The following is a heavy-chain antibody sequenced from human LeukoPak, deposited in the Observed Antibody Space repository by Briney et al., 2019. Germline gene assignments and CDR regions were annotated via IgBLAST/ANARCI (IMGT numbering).Heavy chain of an antibody. V-gene: IGHV3-23*01. J-gene: IGHJ6*02. CDR1: GFTLSRYW. CDR2: ISGSGGST. Sequence: GGSLRLSCAASGFTLSRYWMHWVRQAPGKGLEWVSAISGSGGSTYYADSVKGRFTISRDNSKNTLYLQMNSLRAEDTAVYYCAKSSGSYYYYYGMDVWGQGTTVTVSS. D-gene: IGHD3-10*01. CDR3: AKSSGSYYYYYGMDV.